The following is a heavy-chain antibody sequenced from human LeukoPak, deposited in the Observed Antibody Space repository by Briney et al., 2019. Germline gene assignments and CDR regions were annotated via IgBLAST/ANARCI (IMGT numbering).Heavy chain of an antibody. J-gene: IGHJ4*02. CDR2: INHSGST. D-gene: IGHD6-13*01. CDR1: GGSFSGYY. Sequence: PSETLSLTCAVYGGSFSGYYWSWIRQPPGKGLEWIGEINHSGSTSYNPSLKSRVTISVDTSKNQFSLKLSSVTAADTAVYYCARASSRYSGYSSSWFDYWGQGTLVTVSS. V-gene: IGHV4-34*01. CDR3: ARASSRYSGYSSSWFDY.